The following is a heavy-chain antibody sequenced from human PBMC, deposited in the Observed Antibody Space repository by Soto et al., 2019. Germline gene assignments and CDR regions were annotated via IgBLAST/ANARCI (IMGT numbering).Heavy chain of an antibody. CDR2: INHSGST. Sequence: LETLSLTCAVYGGSFSGYYWSWIRQPPGKGLEWIGEINHSGSTNYNPSLKSRVTISVDTSKNQFSLKLSSVTAADTAVYYCARGLGSRYYGSGSYYIPYYYYYMDVWGKGTTVTVSS. CDR1: GGSFSGYY. CDR3: ARGLGSRYYGSGSYYIPYYYYYMDV. V-gene: IGHV4-34*01. J-gene: IGHJ6*03. D-gene: IGHD3-10*01.